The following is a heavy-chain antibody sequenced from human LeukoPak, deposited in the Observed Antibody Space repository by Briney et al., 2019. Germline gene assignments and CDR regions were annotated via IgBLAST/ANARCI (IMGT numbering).Heavy chain of an antibody. Sequence: SHALSLTCAISGDSVSRNSAAWKWIRPSPSRALEWLGRTYYRSNWYNDYAVSVKSRITITPDTSKNQFSLQLNSVTPGDTAVYYGARGGSSSWFDYWGQGTLVTVSS. D-gene: IGHD6-13*01. J-gene: IGHJ4*02. CDR2: TYYRSNWYN. CDR1: GDSVSRNSAA. V-gene: IGHV6-1*01. CDR3: ARGGSSSWFDY.